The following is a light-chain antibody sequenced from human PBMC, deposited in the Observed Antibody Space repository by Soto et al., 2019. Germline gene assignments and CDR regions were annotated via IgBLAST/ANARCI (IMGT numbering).Light chain of an antibody. CDR2: DAS. V-gene: IGKV3-15*01. J-gene: IGKJ1*01. CDR1: QSVRSN. Sequence: EIVMTQSPVTLSVSPGERATLSCRAGQSVRSNLAWYQQKPGQAPRLLMYDASTRATGIPARFSGSGSGTEFTLTISSLQSEDFAVYYCQQYNNWPPWTFGQGTKVDIK. CDR3: QQYNNWPPWT.